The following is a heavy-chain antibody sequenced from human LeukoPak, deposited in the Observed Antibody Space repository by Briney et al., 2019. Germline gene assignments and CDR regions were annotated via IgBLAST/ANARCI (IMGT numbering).Heavy chain of an antibody. V-gene: IGHV3-30*02. Sequence: GGSLRLSCAASGFLFSSYGMHWVRQAPGKGLEWVAFIQYDGSNQYYADSVKGRFTISRDNSKNTLYLQMNSLRAEDSAVYYCAGRGVLVGATFYWGQGTLVTVSS. D-gene: IGHD1-26*01. CDR2: IQYDGSNQ. CDR1: GFLFSSYG. J-gene: IGHJ4*02. CDR3: AGRGVLVGATFY.